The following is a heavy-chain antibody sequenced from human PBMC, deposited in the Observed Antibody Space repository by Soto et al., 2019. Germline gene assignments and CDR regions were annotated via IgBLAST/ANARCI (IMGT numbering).Heavy chain of an antibody. V-gene: IGHV3-30-3*01. D-gene: IGHD2-2*02. CDR3: ARVSLGYQLLYAFDI. CDR2: ISYDGSNK. CDR1: GFNFSSYA. J-gene: IGHJ3*02. Sequence: GGSLRLSCAVSGFNFSSYAMHWLRQAPGKGLEWVAVISYDGSNKYYADSVKGRFTISRDNSKNTPYLQMNSLRAEDTAVYYCARVSLGYQLLYAFDIWGQGTMVTVSS.